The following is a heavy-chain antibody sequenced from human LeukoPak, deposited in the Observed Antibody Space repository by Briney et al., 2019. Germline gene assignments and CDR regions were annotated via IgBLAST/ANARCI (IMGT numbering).Heavy chain of an antibody. CDR3: ARDLDIVATIGC. V-gene: IGHV3-33*01. Sequence: PGRSLRLSCAASGFTFSSYGMHWVRQAPGKGLEWVAVIWYDGSNKYYADSVKGRFTISRDNSKNTLYLQMNSLRAEDTAVYYCARDLDIVATIGCWGQGTLVTVSS. D-gene: IGHD5-12*01. J-gene: IGHJ4*02. CDR2: IWYDGSNK. CDR1: GFTFSSYG.